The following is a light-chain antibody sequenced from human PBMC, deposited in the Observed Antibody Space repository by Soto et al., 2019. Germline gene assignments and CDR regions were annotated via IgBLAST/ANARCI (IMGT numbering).Light chain of an antibody. CDR2: GAS. V-gene: IGKV3-15*01. J-gene: IGKJ1*01. Sequence: EIVMTQSPATLSVSPGERATLSCRASQRVRNNLAWYQQKPGQAPRLLIYGASTRATGIPARFSGSGSGTEFTLTISSLQSEDFALYYCQYYNNWPPAWTFGQGTKVEIK. CDR3: QYYNNWPPAWT. CDR1: QRVRNN.